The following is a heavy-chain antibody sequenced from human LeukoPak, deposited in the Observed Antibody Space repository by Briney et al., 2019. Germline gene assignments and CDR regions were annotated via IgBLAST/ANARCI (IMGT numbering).Heavy chain of an antibody. CDR2: IKQDGSEK. CDR1: GFTFSGYW. V-gene: IGHV3-7*01. J-gene: IGHJ4*02. Sequence: GGSLRLTCAASGFTFSGYWMSWVRQAPGKGLEWVANIKQDGSEKYYVDSVKGRFTISRDNAKNSLYLQMNSLRAEDTAVYYCAIIVVVPAAKIQYYDYWGQGTLVTVSS. CDR3: AIIVVVPAAKIQYYDY. D-gene: IGHD2-2*01.